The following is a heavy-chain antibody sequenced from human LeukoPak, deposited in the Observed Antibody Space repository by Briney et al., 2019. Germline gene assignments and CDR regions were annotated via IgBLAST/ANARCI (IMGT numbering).Heavy chain of an antibody. CDR2: IYSGGST. CDR3: ARDGVKSGAAPRY. J-gene: IGHJ4*02. Sequence: PGGSLRLSCAASGFTVSSNYMSWVRQAPGKGLEWVSVIYSGGSTYYADSVKGRFTISRDNSKDTLYLQMNSLRAEDTAVYYCARDGVKSGAAPRYWGQGTLVTVSS. CDR1: GFTVSSNY. D-gene: IGHD3-10*01. V-gene: IGHV3-66*01.